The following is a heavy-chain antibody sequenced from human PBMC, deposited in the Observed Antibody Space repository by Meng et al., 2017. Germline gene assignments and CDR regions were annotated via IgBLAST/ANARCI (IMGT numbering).Heavy chain of an antibody. CDR1: GGSISSGSYY. V-gene: IGHV4-61*02. Sequence: SETLSLTCTVSGGSISSGSYYWSWIRQPAGKGLEWIGRIYTSGSTNYNPSLKSRVTISVDTSKNQFSLKLSSVTAADTAVYYCARDRIQLWRWGQGTLVTVSS. D-gene: IGHD5-18*01. J-gene: IGHJ4*02. CDR3: ARDRIQLWR. CDR2: IYTSGST.